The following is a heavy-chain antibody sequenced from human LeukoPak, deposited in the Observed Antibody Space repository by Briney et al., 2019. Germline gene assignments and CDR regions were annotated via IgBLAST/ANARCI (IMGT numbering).Heavy chain of an antibody. D-gene: IGHD3-3*01. J-gene: IGHJ4*02. CDR2: IYSGGST. V-gene: IGHV3-66*01. Sequence: GGSLRLSCAASGFTVSSNYMSWVRQAPAQGLEWVSFIYSGGSTYYADSVKGRFTISRDNSNNTLYLQMNSLRAEDTAVYYCARDRGGYYFDYWGQGTLVTVSS. CDR3: ARDRGGYYFDY. CDR1: GFTVSSNY.